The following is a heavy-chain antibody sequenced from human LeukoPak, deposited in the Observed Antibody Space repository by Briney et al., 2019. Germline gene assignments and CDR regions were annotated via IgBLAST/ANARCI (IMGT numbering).Heavy chain of an antibody. J-gene: IGHJ4*02. CDR2: ISSSSSSI. Sequence: GGPLRLSCAASGFTFSNYGMNWVRQAPGKGLEWVSSISSSSSSIYYADSLKGRFTISRDNAKTSLYLQMNSLRAEDTAVYYCARLADYGNYGPREYLDFWGQGTLVTVSS. V-gene: IGHV3-21*01. CDR1: GFTFSNYG. CDR3: ARLADYGNYGPREYLDF. D-gene: IGHD4-11*01.